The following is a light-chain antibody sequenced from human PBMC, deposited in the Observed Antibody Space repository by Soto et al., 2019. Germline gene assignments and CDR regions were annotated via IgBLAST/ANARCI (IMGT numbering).Light chain of an antibody. J-gene: IGKJ5*01. V-gene: IGKV3-11*01. CDR1: QSVSSY. Sequence: EIVLTQSPATPSLSPGETATLSCRASQSVSSYLAWYQQKPGQTPRLLIYDASNRATGIPARFSGSGSGTDFTLAISRLEPEDFAVYYCQQRSTWSFGQGTRLDIK. CDR2: DAS. CDR3: QQRSTWS.